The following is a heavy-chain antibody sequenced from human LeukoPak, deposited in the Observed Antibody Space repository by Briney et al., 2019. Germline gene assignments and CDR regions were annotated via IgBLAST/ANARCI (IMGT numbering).Heavy chain of an antibody. D-gene: IGHD3-10*01. CDR1: GGSFSGYY. CDR3: AGVNGRGRITMVRGVMGMYYYMDV. J-gene: IGHJ6*03. CDR2: INHSGST. Sequence: PSETLSLTCAVYGGSFSGYYWSWIRQPPGKGLEWIGEINHSGSTNYNPSLKSRVTISVDTSKNQFSLKLSSVTAADTAVYYCAGVNGRGRITMVRGVMGMYYYMDVWGKGTTVTVSS. V-gene: IGHV4-34*01.